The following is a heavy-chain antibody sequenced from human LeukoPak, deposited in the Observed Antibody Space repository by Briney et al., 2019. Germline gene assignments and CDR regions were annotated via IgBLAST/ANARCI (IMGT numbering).Heavy chain of an antibody. D-gene: IGHD2-2*01. V-gene: IGHV1-2*02. CDR2: INPNSGGT. CDR1: GYTFTGYY. J-gene: IGHJ6*02. Sequence: ASVKGSCKASGYTFTGYYMHWVRQAPGQGLEWRGWINPNSGGTNYAQKFQGRVTMTRDTSISTAYMELSRLRSDDTAVYYCARVVNYYYGMDVWGQGTTVTVSS. CDR3: ARVVNYYYGMDV.